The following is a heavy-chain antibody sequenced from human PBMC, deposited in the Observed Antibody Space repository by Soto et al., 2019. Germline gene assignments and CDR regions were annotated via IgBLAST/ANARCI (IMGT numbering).Heavy chain of an antibody. Sequence: PGGSLRLSCAASGFTFSSYGMHWVRQAPGKGLEWVAVISYDGSNKYYADSVKGRFTISRDNSKNTLYLQMNSLRAEDTAVYYCAKEDTAMAHYYYYGMDVWGQGTTVTVSS. D-gene: IGHD5-18*01. CDR1: GFTFSSYG. V-gene: IGHV3-30*18. J-gene: IGHJ6*02. CDR3: AKEDTAMAHYYYYGMDV. CDR2: ISYDGSNK.